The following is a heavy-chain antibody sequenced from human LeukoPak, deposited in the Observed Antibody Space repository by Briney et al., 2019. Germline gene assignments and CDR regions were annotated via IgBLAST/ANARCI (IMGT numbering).Heavy chain of an antibody. CDR3: ARVYSSGWYDDSDWFDP. CDR2: IYYSGST. Sequence: SETLSLTCTVSGGSISSSSYYWGWIRQPPGKGLEWIGSIYYSGSTYYNPSLKSRVTISVDTSKNQFSLKLSSVTAADTAVYYCARVYSSGWYDDSDWFDPWGQGTLVTVSS. CDR1: GGSISSSSYY. V-gene: IGHV4-39*07. J-gene: IGHJ5*02. D-gene: IGHD6-19*01.